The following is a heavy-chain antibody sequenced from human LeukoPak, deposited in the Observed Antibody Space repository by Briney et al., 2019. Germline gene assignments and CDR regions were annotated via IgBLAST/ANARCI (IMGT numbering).Heavy chain of an antibody. CDR1: GFTFSSSA. V-gene: IGHV3-23*01. CDR2: ISNNGGYT. Sequence: GGPLRLSCAASGFTFSSSAMSRVRQAPGKGLEWVSAISNNGGYTYYADSVQGRFTISRDNSKSTLCLQMNSLRAEDTAVYYCAKQLGYCSDGSCYFPYWGQGTLVTVSS. J-gene: IGHJ4*02. CDR3: AKQLGYCSDGSCYFPY. D-gene: IGHD2-15*01.